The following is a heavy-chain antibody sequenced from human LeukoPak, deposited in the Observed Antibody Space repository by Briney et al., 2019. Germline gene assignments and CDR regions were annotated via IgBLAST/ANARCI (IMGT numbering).Heavy chain of an antibody. CDR2: ISAYNGNT. CDR3: ARDYSSGWYALDY. J-gene: IGHJ4*02. CDR1: GYTFTSYG. D-gene: IGHD6-19*01. V-gene: IGHV1-18*01. Sequence: VASVKVSCKASGYTFTSYGISWVRQAPGQGLEWMGWISAYNGNTNYAQKLQGRVTMTTDTSTSTAYMELRSLRPDDTAFYYCARDYSSGWYALDYWGQGTLVTVSS.